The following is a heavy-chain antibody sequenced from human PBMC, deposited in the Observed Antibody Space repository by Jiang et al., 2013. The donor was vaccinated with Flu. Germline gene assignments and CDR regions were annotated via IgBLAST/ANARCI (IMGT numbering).Heavy chain of an antibody. Sequence: QLVESGSEVKKSGASVKVSCKASGFIFTNYYIHWLRQAPGHGPEWMGLINPSAGDTDYAPRFQGRVTMTRDTSTSTVFMDLTSLGSEDTAVYYCARTISSRWLDFDYWGQGTLVIVSS. V-gene: IGHV1-46*01. J-gene: IGHJ4*02. CDR3: ARTISSRWLDFDY. CDR2: INPSAGDT. CDR1: GFIFTNYY. D-gene: IGHD5-24*01.